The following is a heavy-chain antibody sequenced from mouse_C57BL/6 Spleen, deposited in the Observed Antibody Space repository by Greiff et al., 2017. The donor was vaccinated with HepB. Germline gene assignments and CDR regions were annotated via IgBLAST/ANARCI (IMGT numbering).Heavy chain of an antibody. CDR1: GYSITSGYY. CDR3: ARGKGGTPFDY. Sequence: EVKLMESGPGLVKPSQSLSLTCSVTGYSITSGYYWNWIRQFPGNKLEWMGYISYDGSNNYNPSLKNRISITRDTSKNQFFLKLNSVTTEDTATYYCARGKGGTPFDYWGQGTTLTVSS. CDR2: ISYDGSN. J-gene: IGHJ2*01. V-gene: IGHV3-6*01. D-gene: IGHD4-1*01.